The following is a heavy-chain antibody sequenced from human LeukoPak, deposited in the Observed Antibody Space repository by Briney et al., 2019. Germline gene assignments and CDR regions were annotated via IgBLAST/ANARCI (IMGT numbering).Heavy chain of an antibody. Sequence: GSSVKVSCKASGGTFSSYAISWVRQAPGQGHEWMGGIIPIFGTANYAQKFQGRVTITTDESTSTAYMELSSLRSEDTAVYYCARVVAAAGTVWRWELPYGPFDLWGRGTLVTVSS. D-gene: IGHD6-13*01. CDR2: IIPIFGTA. CDR3: ARVVAAAGTVWRWELPYGPFDL. J-gene: IGHJ2*01. CDR1: GGTFSSYA. V-gene: IGHV1-69*05.